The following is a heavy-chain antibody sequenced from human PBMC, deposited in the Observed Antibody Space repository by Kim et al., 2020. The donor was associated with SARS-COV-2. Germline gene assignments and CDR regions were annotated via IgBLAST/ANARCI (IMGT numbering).Heavy chain of an antibody. Sequence: GGSLRLSCVASGFTFRTYAMHWVRQAPGKGLQWVGVISYDGSVEDYADSIKGRITISRDNSKNTLWLQMNSPRVEDTAVYYCARDEYSGDYFLAHWGQGTLVTVSS. CDR1: GFTFRTYA. V-gene: IGHV3-30*04. J-gene: IGHJ4*02. CDR2: ISYDGSVE. D-gene: IGHD1-26*01. CDR3: ARDEYSGDYFLAH.